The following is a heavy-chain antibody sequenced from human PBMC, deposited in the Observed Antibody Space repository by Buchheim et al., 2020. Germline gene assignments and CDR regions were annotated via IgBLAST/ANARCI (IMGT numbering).Heavy chain of an antibody. V-gene: IGHV3-74*01. CDR1: GFTFSSYW. Sequence: EVQLVESGGGLVQPGGSLRLSCAASGFTFSSYWMHWVRQAPGEVLVWVSRIKTDGSGTSYADSVKGRFAISRDSAKNTLYLQMSSLRAEDSAVYYCASRYGDYYYAMDVWGQGTT. D-gene: IGHD4-17*01. J-gene: IGHJ6*02. CDR3: ASRYGDYYYAMDV. CDR2: IKTDGSGT.